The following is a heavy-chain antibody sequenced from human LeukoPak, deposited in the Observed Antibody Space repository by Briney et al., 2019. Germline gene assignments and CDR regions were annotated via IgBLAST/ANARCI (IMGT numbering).Heavy chain of an antibody. Sequence: PSETLSLTCTVSGGSISSGSYYWNWIRQPAGKGLECIGRIYTSGSTNYNPSLKGRVTISVDTSKNQFSLKLSSVAAADTAVYYCARREYSGSFFDYWGQGTLVTVSS. D-gene: IGHD1-26*01. V-gene: IGHV4-61*02. CDR3: ARREYSGSFFDY. J-gene: IGHJ4*02. CDR2: IYTSGST. CDR1: GGSISSGSYY.